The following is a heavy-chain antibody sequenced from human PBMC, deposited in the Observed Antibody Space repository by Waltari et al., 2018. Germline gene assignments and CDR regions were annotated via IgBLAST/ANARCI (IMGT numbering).Heavy chain of an antibody. V-gene: IGHV4-4*02. J-gene: IGHJ4*02. CDR1: GGSIRSSNW. CDR2: IGSRGDST. Sequence: QVQLQEPGPGLVKPSETLSLTCTVSGGSIRSSNWWSWVRQPPGKGLEWIENIGSRGDSTYYNPSLKSRVTISKDTSNNRFSLKLSSVTAADTAVYYCSTGLGAPDYWGQGVLVTVSS. D-gene: IGHD6-6*01. CDR3: STGLGAPDY.